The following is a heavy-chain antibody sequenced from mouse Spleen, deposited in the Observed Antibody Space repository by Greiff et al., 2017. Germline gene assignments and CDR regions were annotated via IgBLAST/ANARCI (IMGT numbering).Heavy chain of an antibody. J-gene: IGHJ2*01. V-gene: IGHV5-16*01. Sequence: EVMLVESEGGLVQPGSSMKLSCTASGFTFSDYYMAWVRQVPGKGLEWVANINYDGSSTYYLDSLKSRFIISRDTAKNILYLQMRRLKSEDTATYYCAREGLGYYGSSSYGYWGQGTTLTVTS. CDR1: GFTFSDYY. D-gene: IGHD1-1*01. CDR3: AREGLGYYGSSSYGY. CDR2: INYDGSST.